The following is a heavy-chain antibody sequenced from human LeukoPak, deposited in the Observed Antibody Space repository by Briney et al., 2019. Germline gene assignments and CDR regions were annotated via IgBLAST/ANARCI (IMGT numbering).Heavy chain of an antibody. Sequence: PGESLKISCKGSGYSFTSYWIGWVRQMPGKGLEWMGMIYPGDSDTRYSPSFQGQVTISADKSISTAYLQWSSLKASDTAMYYCARARYCSGGSCYSMDVWGKGTTVTVSS. D-gene: IGHD2-15*01. CDR1: GYSFTSYW. CDR2: IYPGDSDT. CDR3: ARARYCSGGSCYSMDV. V-gene: IGHV5-51*01. J-gene: IGHJ6*03.